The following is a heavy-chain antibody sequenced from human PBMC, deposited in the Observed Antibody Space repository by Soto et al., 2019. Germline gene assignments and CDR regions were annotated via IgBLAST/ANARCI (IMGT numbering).Heavy chain of an antibody. V-gene: IGHV3-30*04. J-gene: IGHJ4*02. D-gene: IGHD3-10*01. CDR2: ISFDGSSE. CDR3: ARPLYGSGTYSLSGIGF. Sequence: QVQLVESGGGVVQPGRSLRLSCAASGFTFSSYAMHWVRQAPGEGLKWVTYISFDGSSEYYADSVKGQFTVSRDNSKETLYLLINSLRAEYTAVYYCARPLYGSGTYSLSGIGFWGLGTLVNVSS. CDR1: GFTFSSYA.